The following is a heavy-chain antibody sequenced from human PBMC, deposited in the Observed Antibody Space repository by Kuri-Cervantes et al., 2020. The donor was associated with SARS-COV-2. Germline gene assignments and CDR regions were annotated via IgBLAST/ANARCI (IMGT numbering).Heavy chain of an antibody. CDR1: GGTFSSYA. Sequence: SVKVSCKASGGTFSSYAISWVRQAPGQGLEWMGGIIPIFGTANYAQKFQGRVTMTRNTSISTAYMELSSLRSEDTAVYYCARVPVYYYYYYMDVWGKGTTVTVSS. V-gene: IGHV1-69*05. CDR2: IIPIFGTA. J-gene: IGHJ6*03. CDR3: ARVPVYYYYYYMDV.